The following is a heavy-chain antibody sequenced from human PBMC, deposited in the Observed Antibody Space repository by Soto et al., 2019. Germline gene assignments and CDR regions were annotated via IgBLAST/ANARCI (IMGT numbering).Heavy chain of an antibody. V-gene: IGHV2-5*02. CDR3: ARIIGGYKEANFDY. CDR1: GFSLSTSGMG. Sequence: QITLKESGPTLVKPTQTLTLTCTFSGFSLSTSGMGVGSIRQPPGKALEWLALIYWGDDKRYSPSLKSRLTITMDSSINQVVLTMTNIDPVDTATYYCARIIGGYKEANFDYWGQGTLVTVSA. J-gene: IGHJ4*02. D-gene: IGHD5-12*01. CDR2: IYWGDDK.